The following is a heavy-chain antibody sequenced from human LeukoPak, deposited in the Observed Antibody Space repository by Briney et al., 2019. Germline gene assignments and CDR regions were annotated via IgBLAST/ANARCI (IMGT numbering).Heavy chain of an antibody. CDR1: GYTFTGYY. Sequence: ASVKVSCKASGYTFTGYYMHWVRQAPGQGLEWMGWINPNSGGTNYAQKFQGRVTMTRDTSISTAYMEMSSLTSDDTAVYYCARSAGHCNNGVCFTDYYIDLWGKGTTVIVSS. CDR2: INPNSGGT. J-gene: IGHJ6*03. V-gene: IGHV1-2*02. CDR3: ARSAGHCNNGVCFTDYYIDL. D-gene: IGHD2-8*01.